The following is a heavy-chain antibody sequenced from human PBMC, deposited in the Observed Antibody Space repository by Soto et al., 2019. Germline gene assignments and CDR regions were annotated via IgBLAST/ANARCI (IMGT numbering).Heavy chain of an antibody. J-gene: IGHJ4*02. CDR1: GGSVSSDTYY. V-gene: IGHV4-61*01. CDR3: ARGECIGTSCYVDN. Sequence: PSETLSLTCTVSGGSVSSDTYYWNWIRQPPGKGLEWIGYIYYSGSTNSNAPLKSRLTISVDTSKNQFSLKLSSMTAADTAVYFCARGECIGTSCYVDNWGQGTLVTVSS. CDR2: IYYSGST. D-gene: IGHD2-2*01.